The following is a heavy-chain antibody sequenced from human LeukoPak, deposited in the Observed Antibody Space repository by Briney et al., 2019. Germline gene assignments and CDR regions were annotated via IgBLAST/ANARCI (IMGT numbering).Heavy chain of an antibody. CDR3: ARGGGYSGYDLYFDY. Sequence: SETLSLTCTVSGASISSNYWSWIRQPPGKGLEWIGFIYYRGNTNYNPSLKSRVTISVDMSKNQFSLKLSSVTAADTAVYYCARGGGYSGYDLYFDYWGQGTLVTVSS. CDR1: GASISSNY. D-gene: IGHD5-12*01. CDR2: IYYRGNT. J-gene: IGHJ4*02. V-gene: IGHV4-59*01.